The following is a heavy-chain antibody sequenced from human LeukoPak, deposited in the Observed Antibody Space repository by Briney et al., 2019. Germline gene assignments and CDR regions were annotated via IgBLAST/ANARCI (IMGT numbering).Heavy chain of an antibody. CDR1: GGSISGYY. CDR2: INHSGST. J-gene: IGHJ4*02. V-gene: IGHV4-34*01. Sequence: SETLSLTCAVYGGSISGYYWSWIRQPPGKGLEWIGEINHSGSTNYNPSLKSRVTISVDTSKNQFSLKLTSVTAADTAVYYCARGDGGYERPFEYWGQGTLVTASS. D-gene: IGHD5-12*01. CDR3: ARGDGGYERPFEY.